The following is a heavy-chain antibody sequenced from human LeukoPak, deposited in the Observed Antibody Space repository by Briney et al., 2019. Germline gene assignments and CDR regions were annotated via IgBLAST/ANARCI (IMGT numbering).Heavy chain of an antibody. CDR1: GYSISSGYY. V-gene: IGHV4-38-2*01. D-gene: IGHD1-1*01. CDR3: ARVDCNDDRYGMDV. J-gene: IGHJ6*04. CDR2: IYHSGST. Sequence: PSETLSLTCAVSGYSISSGYYWGWIRQPPGKGLEWIGSIYHSGSTYYNPSLKSRATISVDTSKNQFSLKLSSVTAADTAVYYCARVDCNDDRYGMDVWGKGTTVTVSS.